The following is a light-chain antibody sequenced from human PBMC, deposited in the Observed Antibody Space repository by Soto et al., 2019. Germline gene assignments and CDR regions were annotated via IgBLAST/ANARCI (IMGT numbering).Light chain of an antibody. J-gene: IGLJ3*02. Sequence: QSALTQPPSVSGSPGQSVTISCTGTSSDVGSYNRVSWYQQPPGTAPKLIISEVSNRPSGVPDRFSGSKSGNTASLTISGLQAEDEADYYCCSYTSTNPWVFGGGTKLTVL. V-gene: IGLV2-18*02. CDR1: SSDVGSYNR. CDR2: EVS. CDR3: CSYTSTNPWV.